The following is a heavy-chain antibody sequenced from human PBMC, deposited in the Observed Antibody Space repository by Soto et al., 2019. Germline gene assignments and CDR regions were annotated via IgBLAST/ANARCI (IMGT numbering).Heavy chain of an antibody. CDR2: INHSGST. V-gene: IGHV4-34*01. J-gene: IGHJ5*02. CDR1: GGSFSGYY. CDR3: ARGRDYDFWSGYYKNWFDP. Sequence: SETLSLTCAVSGGSFSGYYWSWIRQPPGKGLERIGEINHSGSTNYNPSLKSRVTISVDTSKNQFSLKLSSVTAADTAVYYFARGRDYDFWSGYYKNWFDPWGQGTLVTVSS. D-gene: IGHD3-3*01.